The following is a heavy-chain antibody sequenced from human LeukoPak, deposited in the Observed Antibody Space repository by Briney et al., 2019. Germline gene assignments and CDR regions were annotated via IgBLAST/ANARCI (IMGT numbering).Heavy chain of an antibody. V-gene: IGHV3-30-3*01. CDR3: ARDLGAREFRPGDLFDY. CDR1: GFTFSSYA. CDR2: ISYDGSNK. D-gene: IGHD3-10*01. J-gene: IGHJ4*02. Sequence: GGSLRLSCAASGFTFSSYAMHWVRQAPGKGLEWVAVISYDGSNKYYADSVKGRFTISRDNSKNTLYLQMNSLRAEDTAVYYCARDLGAREFRPGDLFDYWGQGTLVTVSS.